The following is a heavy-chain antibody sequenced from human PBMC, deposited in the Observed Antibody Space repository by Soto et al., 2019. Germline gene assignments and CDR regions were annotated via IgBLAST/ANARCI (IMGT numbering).Heavy chain of an antibody. CDR2: IYWDDDK. J-gene: IGHJ5*02. CDR1: GFSLTATAVG. Sequence: QITLNESGPTLVTPTQTLTLTCTFSGFSLTATAVGVGWFRQSPGKALEWLATIYWDDDKHYRPSLETRLTISKNASNKELVLTVTDMQSSATATYYCAHRVDYSSGSYLLWLHPCGHGILVTVSS. CDR3: AHRVDYSSGSYLLWLHP. V-gene: IGHV2-5*02. D-gene: IGHD3-10*01.